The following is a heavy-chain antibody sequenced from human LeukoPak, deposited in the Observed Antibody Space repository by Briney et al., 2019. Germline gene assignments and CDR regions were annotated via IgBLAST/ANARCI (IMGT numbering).Heavy chain of an antibody. D-gene: IGHD2/OR15-2a*01. Sequence: TSETLSLTCTGSGGSISGYYWSWIRQPPGKGLEWIAYISDIGSINYNPSLKSRVTISLETSKNQFSLKLSSVTAADTAVYYCAGHHPRNTVDFWGQGTLVTVSS. CDR3: AGHHPRNTVDF. V-gene: IGHV4-59*08. CDR1: GGSISGYY. J-gene: IGHJ4*02. CDR2: ISDIGSI.